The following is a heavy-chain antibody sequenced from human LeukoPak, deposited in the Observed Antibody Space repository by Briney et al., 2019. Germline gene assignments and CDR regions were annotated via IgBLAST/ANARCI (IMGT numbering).Heavy chain of an antibody. J-gene: IGHJ5*02. D-gene: IGHD4-17*01. CDR1: GYTFTGYY. Sequence: ASVKVSCKASGYTFTGYYMHWVRQAPGQGLEWMGWINPNSGGTNYAQKFQGRVTMTRDTSISTAYMELSRLRSDDTAVYYCARAPTTVTSHGFDPWGQETLVTVSS. CDR2: INPNSGGT. CDR3: ARAPTTVTSHGFDP. V-gene: IGHV1-2*02.